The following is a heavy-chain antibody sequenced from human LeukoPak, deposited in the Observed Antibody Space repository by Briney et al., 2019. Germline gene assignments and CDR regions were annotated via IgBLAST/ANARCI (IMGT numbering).Heavy chain of an antibody. CDR2: INWNGGST. CDR3: ASGDYSSSRGGYYYYMDV. V-gene: IGHV3-20*04. J-gene: IGHJ6*03. CDR1: GFTFDDYG. D-gene: IGHD6-6*01. Sequence: GGSLRLSCAASGFTFDDYGMSWVRQAPGKGLEWVSGINWNGGSTGYADSVKGRFTISRDNAKNSLYLQMNSLRAEDTALYYCASGDYSSSRGGYYYYMDVWGKGTTVTVSS.